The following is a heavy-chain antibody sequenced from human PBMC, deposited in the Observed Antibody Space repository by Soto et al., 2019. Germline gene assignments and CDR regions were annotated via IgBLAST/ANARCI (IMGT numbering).Heavy chain of an antibody. D-gene: IGHD3-22*01. CDR3: ARHLPPPHSSGYYYHYYYYGMDV. J-gene: IGHJ6*02. V-gene: IGHV4-39*01. CDR1: GGSISSSSYY. Sequence: SETLSLTCTVSGGSISSSSYYWGWIRQPPGKGLEWIGSIYYSGSTYYNPSLKSRVTISVDTSKNQFSLKLSSVTAADTAVYYCARHLPPPHSSGYYYHYYYYGMDVWGQGTTGTVS. CDR2: IYYSGST.